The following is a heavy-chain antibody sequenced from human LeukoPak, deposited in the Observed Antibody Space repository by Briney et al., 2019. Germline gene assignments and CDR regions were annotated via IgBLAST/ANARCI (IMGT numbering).Heavy chain of an antibody. D-gene: IGHD6-19*01. Sequence: SETLSLTCTVSGGSISTYYWSWIRQPPGKGLEWIGTIYHSGSTYYNPSLKSRVTISVDTSENQYFLDLSSVTAADTALYYCSRASSTSYYDYWGQGTLVSVSS. CDR3: SRASSTSYYDY. J-gene: IGHJ4*02. CDR2: IYHSGST. V-gene: IGHV4-59*08. CDR1: GGSISTYY.